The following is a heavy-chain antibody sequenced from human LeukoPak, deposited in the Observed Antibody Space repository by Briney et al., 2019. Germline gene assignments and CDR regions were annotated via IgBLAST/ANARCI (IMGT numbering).Heavy chain of an antibody. CDR2: IYYSGST. CDR3: ARDLYDFWSGYYTGASYGMDV. J-gene: IGHJ6*02. CDR1: GGSISSSNW. D-gene: IGHD3/OR15-3a*01. V-gene: IGHV4-4*02. Sequence: PSGTLSLTCAVSGGSISSSNWWSWVRQPPGKGLEWIGYIYYSGSTNYNPSLKSRVTISVDTSKNQFSLKLSSVTAADTAVYYCARDLYDFWSGYYTGASYGMDVWGQGTTVTVSS.